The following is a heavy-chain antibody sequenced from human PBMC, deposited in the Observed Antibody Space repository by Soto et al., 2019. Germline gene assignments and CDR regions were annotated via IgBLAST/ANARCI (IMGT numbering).Heavy chain of an antibody. D-gene: IGHD2-21*02. V-gene: IGHV1-69*13. CDR1: GGTFSSYA. CDR3: ATTYCGGDCWYLPNAFDI. Sequence: SVKVSCKASGGTFSSYAISWVRQAPGQGLEWMGGIIPIFGTANYAQKFQGRVTITADESTSTAYMELSSLRSEDTAVYYCATTYCGGDCWYLPNAFDIWGQGTMVT. J-gene: IGHJ3*02. CDR2: IIPIFGTA.